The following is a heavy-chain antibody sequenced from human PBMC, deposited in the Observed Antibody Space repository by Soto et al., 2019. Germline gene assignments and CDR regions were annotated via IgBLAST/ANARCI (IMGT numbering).Heavy chain of an antibody. Sequence: QVQLVQSGAEVKEPGSSVKVSCKASGGTFSNYAITWVREAPGQGLERVRRIIPIFGTTNVAQKFQGRVTITADESTTTANMVLSGLRSDDTAVYYCAKDGGADGYFGNWLDPWGQGTLVTVSS. D-gene: IGHD5-12*01. V-gene: IGHV1-69*15. J-gene: IGHJ5*02. CDR2: IIPIFGTT. CDR3: AKDGGADGYFGNWLDP. CDR1: GGTFSNYA.